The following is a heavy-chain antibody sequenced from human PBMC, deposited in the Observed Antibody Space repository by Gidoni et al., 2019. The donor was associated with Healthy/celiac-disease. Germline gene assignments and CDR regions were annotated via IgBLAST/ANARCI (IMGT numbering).Heavy chain of an antibody. Sequence: VQVQGAGLGVVRPLQTLSLTCTVSGGSISSGGYYWSWIRQHPGKGLEWIGYIYYSGSTYYNPSLKSRVTISVDTSKNQFSLELSSVTAADTAAYYCAAYSSGSIDYWGQGTLVTVSS. CDR3: AAYSSGSIDY. D-gene: IGHD3-22*01. J-gene: IGHJ4*02. CDR1: GGSISSGGYY. CDR2: IYYSGST. V-gene: IGHV4-31*03.